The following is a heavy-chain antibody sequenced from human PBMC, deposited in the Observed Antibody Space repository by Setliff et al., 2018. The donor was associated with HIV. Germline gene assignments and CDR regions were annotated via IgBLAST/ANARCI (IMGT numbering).Heavy chain of an antibody. J-gene: IGHJ4*02. CDR1: GYNFTSYR. V-gene: IGHV5-51*01. CDR2: IFPGDSDT. Sequence: PGESLKISCKGSGYNFTSYRIAWVRQMPGKGLEWMGIIFPGDSDTRYSPPFQGQVTISADKSMTTAYLQWSSLKASDTAMYYCARRALRGGYDPEYYFDYWGQGTLVTVSS. D-gene: IGHD5-12*01. CDR3: ARRALRGGYDPEYYFDY.